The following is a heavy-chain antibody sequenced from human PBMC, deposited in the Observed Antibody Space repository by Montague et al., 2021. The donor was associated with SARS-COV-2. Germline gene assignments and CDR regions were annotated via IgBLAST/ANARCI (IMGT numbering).Heavy chain of an antibody. D-gene: IGHD3-9*01. CDR2: IRHNGGT. CDR3: ARGQRFFDWPYDAFDI. CDR1: GESFTDFF. Sequence: SETLSLTCAVYGESFTDFFWNWIRQTPEKGLEWIGEIRHNGGTHYNPSLKSRVTISVDTSKNQVSLKLSSVTAADTAVYYCARGQRFFDWPYDAFDIWAQGTVVIVSS. J-gene: IGHJ3*02. V-gene: IGHV4-34*01.